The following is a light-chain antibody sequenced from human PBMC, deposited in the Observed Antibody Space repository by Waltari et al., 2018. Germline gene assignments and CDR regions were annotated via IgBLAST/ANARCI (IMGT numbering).Light chain of an antibody. J-gene: IGLJ2*01. V-gene: IGLV7-43*01. CDR1: TGAVTSGYY. Sequence: QTVVTQEPSLTVSPGGTVTLTCASSTGAVTSGYYPNWFQQKPGQTPRALIYSTSTKHPWTPARFSGSLLGGKAALTLSGVQPEDEADYYCLLYYGGAQVFGGGTKLTVL. CDR2: STS. CDR3: LLYYGGAQV.